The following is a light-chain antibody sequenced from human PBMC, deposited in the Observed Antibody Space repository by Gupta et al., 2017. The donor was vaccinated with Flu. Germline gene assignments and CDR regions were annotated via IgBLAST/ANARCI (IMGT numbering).Light chain of an antibody. CDR3: QQRSNWPPYT. V-gene: IGKV3-11*01. J-gene: IGKJ2*01. CDR2: DAS. CDR1: KSVSRY. Sequence: ERATLSCRASKSVSRYLAWYQQKPGQAPRLLIYDASNRATGIPARFSGSGSGTDFTLTSSSLEPEDFAVYYCQQRSNWPPYTFGQGTKLQIK.